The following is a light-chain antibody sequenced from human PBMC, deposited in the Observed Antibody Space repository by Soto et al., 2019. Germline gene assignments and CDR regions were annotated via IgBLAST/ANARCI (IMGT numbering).Light chain of an antibody. CDR2: GAS. Sequence: EIVLTQSPGTLSLSPGERATLSCRASQSVSSSYLAWYQQQPGQAPRLLIYGASSRATGIPDRFSGSGSGTDFTLTISRLEPEDFAVHYCQQYGSSSWTFGQGTKVDIK. V-gene: IGKV3-20*01. CDR1: QSVSSSY. J-gene: IGKJ1*01. CDR3: QQYGSSSWT.